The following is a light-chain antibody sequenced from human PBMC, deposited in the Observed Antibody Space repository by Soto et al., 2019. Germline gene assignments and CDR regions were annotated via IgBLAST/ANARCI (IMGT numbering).Light chain of an antibody. Sequence: EIVLTQSPGTLSLSPGERATLSCRASQRISSSYLAWYQQKPGQAPRLLIYTASSRATGIPDRFSGSGSGTDFTITISRLEPEDFALYYCQQYGSTPPLTFGGGTKVDIK. J-gene: IGKJ4*01. CDR2: TAS. CDR1: QRISSSY. CDR3: QQYGSTPPLT. V-gene: IGKV3-20*01.